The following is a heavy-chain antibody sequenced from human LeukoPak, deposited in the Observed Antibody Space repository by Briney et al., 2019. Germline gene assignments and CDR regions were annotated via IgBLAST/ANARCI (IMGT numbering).Heavy chain of an antibody. D-gene: IGHD7-27*01. J-gene: IGHJ6*02. Sequence: PGGSLRLSCAASGFTFDDYAMHWVRQAPGKGLEWVSGISWNSGSIGYADSVKGRFTISRDNAKNSLYLQMNSLRAEDTALYYCAKDIGANWYFDGMDVWGQGTTVTVSS. V-gene: IGHV3-9*01. CDR2: ISWNSGSI. CDR3: AKDIGANWYFDGMDV. CDR1: GFTFDDYA.